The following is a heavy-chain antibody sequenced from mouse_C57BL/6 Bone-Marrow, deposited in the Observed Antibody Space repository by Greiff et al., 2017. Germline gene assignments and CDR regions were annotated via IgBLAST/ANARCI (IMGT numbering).Heavy chain of an antibody. Sequence: EVQGVEPGTVLARPGASVKMSCKTSGYTFTSYWMHWVKQRPGQGLEWIGAIYPGNSDTSYNQKFKGKAKLTAVTSASTAYMELSSLTNEDSAVXYCTIYSNYLYAMDYWGQGTSVTVSS. V-gene: IGHV1-5*01. CDR3: TIYSNYLYAMDY. J-gene: IGHJ4*01. CDR2: IYPGNSDT. CDR1: GYTFTSYW. D-gene: IGHD2-5*01.